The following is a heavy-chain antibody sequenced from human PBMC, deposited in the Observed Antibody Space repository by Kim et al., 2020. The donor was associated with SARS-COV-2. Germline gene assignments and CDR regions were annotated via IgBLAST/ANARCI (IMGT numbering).Heavy chain of an antibody. V-gene: IGHV4-34*01. CDR3: ARRSRGWGFLVAFDI. Sequence: SETLSLTCAVYGGSFSGYYWSWIRQPPGKGLEWIGEINHSGSTNYNPSLKSRVTISVDTSKNQFSLKLSSVTAADTAVYYCARRSRGWGFLVAFDIWGQGTMVTVSS. D-gene: IGHD3-16*01. CDR2: INHSGST. J-gene: IGHJ3*02. CDR1: GGSFSGYY.